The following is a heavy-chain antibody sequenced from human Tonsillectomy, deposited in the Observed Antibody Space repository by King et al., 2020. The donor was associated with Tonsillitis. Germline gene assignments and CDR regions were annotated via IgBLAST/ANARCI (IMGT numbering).Heavy chain of an antibody. CDR1: GYIFTDYH. Sequence: VQLVESGTEVKVPGASVTVSCKASGYIFTDYHIHWIRQAPGQGLEWMGWINCNSGSTNYAQNLQGRVTLTRDTSTNTAYMDLRSLRSDDTASYYCSRETWVYGSWGQGTLVTVSS. CDR3: SRETWVYGS. D-gene: IGHD5-24*01. J-gene: IGHJ5*02. V-gene: IGHV1-2*02. CDR2: INCNSGST.